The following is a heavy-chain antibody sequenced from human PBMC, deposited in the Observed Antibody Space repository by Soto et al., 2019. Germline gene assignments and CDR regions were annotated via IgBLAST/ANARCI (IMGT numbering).Heavy chain of an antibody. V-gene: IGHV1-46*01. CDR3: ARSAGAPVDC. CDR2: IDPSGGST. Sequence: QVQLVQSGAEVKKPGASVKVSCKASGYTFTTYYMHWVRQAPGQGLEWMGIIDPSGGSTSYAQKFQGRDTMTSDTSTSTVYMELSNLRSEDTAVYYCARSAGAPVDCWGQGTLVTVSS. D-gene: IGHD1-26*01. CDR1: GYTFTTYY. J-gene: IGHJ4*02.